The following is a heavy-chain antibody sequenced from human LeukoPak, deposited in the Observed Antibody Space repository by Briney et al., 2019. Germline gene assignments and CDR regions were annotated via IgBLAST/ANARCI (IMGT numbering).Heavy chain of an antibody. CDR1: GFTFSKFA. V-gene: IGHV3-53*01. CDR3: ARGEQSDY. Sequence: GGSLRLSCAASGFTFSKFALSWVRQAPGKGLEWVSVIYSGGSTYYADSVKGRFTISRDNSKNTLYLQMNSLRAEDTAVYYCARGEQSDYWGQGTLVTVSS. J-gene: IGHJ4*02. D-gene: IGHD1-26*01. CDR2: IYSGGST.